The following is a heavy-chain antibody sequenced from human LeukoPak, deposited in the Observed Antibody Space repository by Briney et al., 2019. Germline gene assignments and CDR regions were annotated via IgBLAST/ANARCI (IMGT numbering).Heavy chain of an antibody. CDR3: AREGYASGWNDY. CDR1: GASISSYY. D-gene: IGHD6-19*01. J-gene: IGHJ4*02. V-gene: IGHV4-59*01. CDR2: IYYSGTT. Sequence: KASETLSLTCTVSGASISSYYWSWIRQTPGKGLEWIGYIYYSGTTNYNPSFQRRVTISVDVSKNQFSLKLRSATAADTAVYYCAREGYASGWNDYWGQGILVTVSS.